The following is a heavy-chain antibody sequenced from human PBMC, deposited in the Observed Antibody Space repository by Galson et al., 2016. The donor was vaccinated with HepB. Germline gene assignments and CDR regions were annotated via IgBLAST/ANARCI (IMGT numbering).Heavy chain of an antibody. CDR1: GFSLSNARMG. V-gene: IGHV2-26*01. CDR3: ARIVAVTIEAFDI. CDR2: IFSNDEF. J-gene: IGHJ3*02. Sequence: PALVKPTQTLTLTCTVSGFSLSNARMGVSWIRQPPGKALEWLAHIFSNDEFSYRTSLKNRLTISKDTSKSQVVLTMTNMDPVDTATYYCARIVAVTIEAFDIWGQGTMVTVSS. D-gene: IGHD4-17*01.